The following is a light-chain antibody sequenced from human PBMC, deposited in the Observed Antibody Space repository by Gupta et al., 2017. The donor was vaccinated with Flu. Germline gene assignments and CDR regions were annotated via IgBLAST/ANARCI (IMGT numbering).Light chain of an antibody. CDR3: ATWIYGLSGPV. Sequence: SNIGSATVDWYQKVPGMAPKLLIFANNQRPAGVPGRFSGSKSGTSASLAISGLQPEDEADYYCATWIYGLSGPVFGGGPKL. V-gene: IGLV1-44*01. CDR1: SNIGSAT. J-gene: IGLJ2*01. CDR2: ANN.